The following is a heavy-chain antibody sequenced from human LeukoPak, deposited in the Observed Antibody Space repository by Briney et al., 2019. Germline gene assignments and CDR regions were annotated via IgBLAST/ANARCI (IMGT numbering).Heavy chain of an antibody. CDR1: GFTFSSYW. V-gene: IGHV3-7*01. J-gene: IGHJ4*02. CDR3: ARGTMVTDY. CDR2: IKQDGSEK. Sequence: GGSLRLSCAAPGFTFSSYWMSWVRQAPGKGLEWVANIKQDGSEKYYVDSVKGRFTISKDNAKNSLYLQMNSLRAEDTAVYYCARGTMVTDYWGQGTLVTVSS. D-gene: IGHD4/OR15-4a*01.